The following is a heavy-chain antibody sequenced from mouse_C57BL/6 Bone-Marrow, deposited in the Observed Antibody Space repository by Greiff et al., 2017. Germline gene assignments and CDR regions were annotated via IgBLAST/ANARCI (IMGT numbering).Heavy chain of an antibody. CDR1: GYTFTTYP. J-gene: IGHJ2*01. V-gene: IGHV1-47*01. CDR3: ARGGNYGGYYFDY. Sequence: QVQLKESGAELVKPGASVKMSCKASGYTFTTYPIEWMKQTHGKSLEWIGNFHPYNDDTKYNEKFKGKATLTVDKSSSTVYLELSRLTSDDSAVYYCARGGNYGGYYFDYWGQGTTLTVAS. CDR2: FHPYNDDT. D-gene: IGHD2-1*01.